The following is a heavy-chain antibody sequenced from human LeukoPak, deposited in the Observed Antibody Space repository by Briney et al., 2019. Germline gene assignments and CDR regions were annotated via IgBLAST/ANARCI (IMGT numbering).Heavy chain of an antibody. Sequence: SQALSLTCTVSGGSISSGDYYWSWIRQPPGKGLEWIGYIYYSGSTYYNPSLKSRVTISVDTSKNQFSLKLSSVTAADTAVYYCARENIQLWSNFDYWGQGTLVTVSS. CDR3: ARENIQLWSNFDY. V-gene: IGHV4-30-4*01. D-gene: IGHD5-18*01. CDR1: GGSISSGDYY. J-gene: IGHJ4*02. CDR2: IYYSGST.